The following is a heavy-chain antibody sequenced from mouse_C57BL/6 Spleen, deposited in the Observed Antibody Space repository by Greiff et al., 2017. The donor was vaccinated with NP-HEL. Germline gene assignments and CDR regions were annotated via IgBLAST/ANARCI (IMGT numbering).Heavy chain of an antibody. Sequence: QVQLQQSGPELVKPGASVKISCKASGYAFSSSWMNWVKQRPGKGLEGIGRIYPGDGDTNYNGKFKGKATLTADKSSSTAYMQLSSLTSEDSAVYFCARSQLRLLSWFAYWGQGTLVTVSA. V-gene: IGHV1-82*01. CDR3: ARSQLRLLSWFAY. CDR2: IYPGDGDT. D-gene: IGHD3-2*02. J-gene: IGHJ3*01. CDR1: GYAFSSSW.